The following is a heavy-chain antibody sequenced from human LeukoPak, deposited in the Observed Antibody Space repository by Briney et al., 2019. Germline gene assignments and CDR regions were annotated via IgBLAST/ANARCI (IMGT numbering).Heavy chain of an antibody. V-gene: IGHV3-23*01. CDR2: ISGSGGNT. CDR3: AKGRDPFDP. Sequence: GGSLRLSCAASGFTFSNFAMSWVRQAPGKGLEWVSDISGSGGNTNYADSVRGRFTISRDNSKNTLYLQMNSLRAEDTAVYYCAKGRDPFDPWGQGTLVTVSS. J-gene: IGHJ5*02. CDR1: GFTFSNFA.